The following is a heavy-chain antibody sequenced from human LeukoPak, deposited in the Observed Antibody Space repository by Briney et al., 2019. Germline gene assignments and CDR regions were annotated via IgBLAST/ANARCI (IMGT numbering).Heavy chain of an antibody. Sequence: GSLKVSCKASGYTFTSYGISWVRQAPGQGLEWMGWISAYNGNTNYAQNLQGRVSMTTDTSTTTTYMELRSLRSDDTALYYCARSGWGSSWSGAFDIWGQGTMVTLPS. CDR1: GYTFTSYG. V-gene: IGHV1-18*01. CDR3: ARSGWGSSWSGAFDI. D-gene: IGHD6-13*01. J-gene: IGHJ3*02. CDR2: ISAYNGNT.